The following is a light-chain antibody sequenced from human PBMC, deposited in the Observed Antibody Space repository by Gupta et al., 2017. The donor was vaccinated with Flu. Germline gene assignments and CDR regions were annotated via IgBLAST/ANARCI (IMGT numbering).Light chain of an antibody. CDR2: GAS. CDR3: QQDNNWRRT. V-gene: IGKV3-15*01. CDR1: QSVSSN. J-gene: IGKJ5*01. Sequence: EIVMTQSPATLSVSPGERATLSCRASQSVSSNLAWYQQKPGQAPRLLIYGASTRATGIPARFSGSASGTEFTLTISMLQSEDFAVYYCQQDNNWRRTFGQGTRLEIK.